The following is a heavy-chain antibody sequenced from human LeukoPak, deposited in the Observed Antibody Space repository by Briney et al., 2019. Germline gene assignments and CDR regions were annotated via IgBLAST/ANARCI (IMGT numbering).Heavy chain of an antibody. J-gene: IGHJ4*02. Sequence: ASVKVSCKVSGYTLTELSMHWVRQAPGKGLEWMRGFDPEDGETIYVQKFQGRVTMTEDTSTDTAYMELSSLRSEDTAVYYCATDRYPLRLGELSLYRHWGQGTLVTVSS. V-gene: IGHV1-24*01. CDR1: GYTLTELS. CDR2: FDPEDGET. CDR3: ATDRYPLRLGELSLYRH. D-gene: IGHD3-16*02.